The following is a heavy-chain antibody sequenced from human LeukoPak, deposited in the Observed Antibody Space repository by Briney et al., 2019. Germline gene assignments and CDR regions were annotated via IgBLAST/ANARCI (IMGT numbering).Heavy chain of an antibody. CDR3: ARESQEGAFDY. CDR2: INAGNGNT. CDR1: GYTFSSYA. Sequence: ASVKVSCKASGYTFSSYAMHWVCQAPGERLEWMGWINAGNGNTKYSQKFQGRVTITRDTSASTAYMELSSLRSEDTAVYYCARESQEGAFDYWGQGTLVTVSS. V-gene: IGHV1-3*01. J-gene: IGHJ4*02.